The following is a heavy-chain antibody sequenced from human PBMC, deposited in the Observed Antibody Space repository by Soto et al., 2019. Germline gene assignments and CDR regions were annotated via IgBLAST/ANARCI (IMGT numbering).Heavy chain of an antibody. CDR1: GGSISSGDYY. D-gene: IGHD3-22*01. Sequence: SETLSLTCTVSGGSISSGDYYWSWIRQPPGKGLEWIGYIYYSGSTYYNPSLKSRVTISVDTSKNQFSLKLSSVTAADPAVYYCASPYYYDSSGYYFFAFDIWGQGTMVTVSS. J-gene: IGHJ3*02. V-gene: IGHV4-30-4*01. CDR2: IYYSGST. CDR3: ASPYYYDSSGYYFFAFDI.